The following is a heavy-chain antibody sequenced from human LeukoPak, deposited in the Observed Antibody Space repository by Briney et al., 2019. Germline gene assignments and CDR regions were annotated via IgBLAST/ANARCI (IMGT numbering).Heavy chain of an antibody. CDR2: ISGSGTNT. Sequence: GGSLRLSCAASGFTIRSYAMNWVRQAPGKGLEWVSVISGSGTNTYYADSVKGRFTTSRDNSKNTLFLQMHSLRAEDTAVYYCAKGSVPIISSSYFDYWGQGTLVTVSS. CDR1: GFTIRSYA. D-gene: IGHD6-13*01. J-gene: IGHJ4*02. CDR3: AKGSVPIISSSYFDY. V-gene: IGHV3-23*01.